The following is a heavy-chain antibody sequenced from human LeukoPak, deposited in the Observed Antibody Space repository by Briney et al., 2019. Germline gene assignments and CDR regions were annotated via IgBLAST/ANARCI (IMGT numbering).Heavy chain of an antibody. D-gene: IGHD6-19*01. CDR3: AREGSGWYPFDY. Sequence: GGSLRLSCAASGFTVTSNYMSWVRRAPGKGLEWVSIIYSDGSTYYADSVKGRFTISRDNSKNTLYLQMNSLRLEDTAVYYCAREGSGWYPFDYWGQGTLVTVSS. J-gene: IGHJ4*02. CDR1: GFTVTSNY. V-gene: IGHV3-66*02. CDR2: IYSDGST.